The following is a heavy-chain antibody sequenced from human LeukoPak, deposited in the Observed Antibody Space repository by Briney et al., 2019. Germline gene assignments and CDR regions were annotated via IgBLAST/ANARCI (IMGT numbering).Heavy chain of an antibody. V-gene: IGHV3-64*01. Sequence: PGGSLRLSCAASGFTFSNYAMHWVRQAPGKGLEFVSAISSNGGSTYYANSVKGRFTISRDNSKNTLYLQMGSLRAEDMAVYYCAAESGSYSPDLFDYWGQGTLVTVSS. CDR1: GFTFSNYA. J-gene: IGHJ4*02. CDR2: ISSNGGST. D-gene: IGHD1-26*01. CDR3: AAESGSYSPDLFDY.